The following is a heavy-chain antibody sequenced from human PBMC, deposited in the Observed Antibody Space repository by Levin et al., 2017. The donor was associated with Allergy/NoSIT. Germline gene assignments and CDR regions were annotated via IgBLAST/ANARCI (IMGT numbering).Heavy chain of an antibody. CDR2: ISASSTYT. CDR1: GFTFRSYS. J-gene: IGHJ4*02. CDR3: ARDAIAYCAGDCYPDY. Sequence: GGSLRLSCAASGFTFRSYSMNWVRQAPGKGLEWVSSISASSTYTYYADSVKGRFTISRDNAKNSLYLHMNSLRADDTAVYYCARDAIAYCAGDCYPDYWGQGTLVAVSS. V-gene: IGHV3-21*01. D-gene: IGHD2-21*02.